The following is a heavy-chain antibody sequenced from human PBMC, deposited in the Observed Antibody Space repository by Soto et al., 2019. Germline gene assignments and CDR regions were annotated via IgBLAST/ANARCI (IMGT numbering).Heavy chain of an antibody. D-gene: IGHD1-1*01. V-gene: IGHV1-18*01. CDR1: GYTFTDYG. CDR2: INSYNGVT. J-gene: IGHJ4*02. Sequence: QVQLVQSGAEVKKPGASVKVSCKASGYTFTDYGITWVRQAPGQGLQWMGWINSYNGVTNNAHSFQGRVSMTTDTSTSTAYLELSSLRSDDTAVHYCARDRYNRGSFDYWGQGSLVTVSS. CDR3: ARDRYNRGSFDY.